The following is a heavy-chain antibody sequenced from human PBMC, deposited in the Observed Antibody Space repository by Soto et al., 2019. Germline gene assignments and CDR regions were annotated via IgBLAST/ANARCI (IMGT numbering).Heavy chain of an antibody. V-gene: IGHV4-59*01. J-gene: IGHJ4*02. D-gene: IGHD5-18*01. CDR3: ARIKRGFTYGSILDF. Sequence: LSLTCSVSGGSISHYYWGWLRQPPGKGLECIGYIFYTGSTNYSPSLKSRLSISVDTSQNQFSLRLRSVTAADTAIYYCARIKRGFTYGSILDFWGQGILVTVSS. CDR2: IFYTGST. CDR1: GGSISHYY.